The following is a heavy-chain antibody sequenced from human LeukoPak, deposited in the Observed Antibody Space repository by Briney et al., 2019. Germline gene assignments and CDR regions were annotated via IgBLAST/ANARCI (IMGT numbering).Heavy chain of an antibody. J-gene: IGHJ3*02. CDR1: GYTFTDYY. Sequence: ASVKVSCKASGYTFTDYYMHWMRQAPGQGLGWMGWINPNSGGTTYSQKFQSGGTMTTDASTRTACIELSRLRYDDTAVYYCARGEGMWVIDAFDIWGQGTMVTVSS. CDR3: ARGEGMWVIDAFDI. V-gene: IGHV1-2*02. D-gene: IGHD3-16*02. CDR2: INPNSGGT.